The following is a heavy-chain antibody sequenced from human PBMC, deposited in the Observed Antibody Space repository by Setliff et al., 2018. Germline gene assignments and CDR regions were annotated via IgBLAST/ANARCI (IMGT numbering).Heavy chain of an antibody. J-gene: IGHJ6*03. Sequence: PSETLSLTCAVSGYSISSGYYWGWIRQPPGKGLEWIGSIYHSGSTYYNPSLKSRVTISVDTSKNQFSLKLSSVTAADTAVYYCARDQDFWSGYYRASHYMDVWGKGTTVTVSS. CDR3: ARDQDFWSGYYRASHYMDV. CDR1: GYSISSGYY. V-gene: IGHV4-38-2*02. CDR2: IYHSGST. D-gene: IGHD3-3*01.